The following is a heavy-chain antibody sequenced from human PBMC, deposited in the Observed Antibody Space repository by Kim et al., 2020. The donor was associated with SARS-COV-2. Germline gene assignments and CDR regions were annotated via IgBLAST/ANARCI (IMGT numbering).Heavy chain of an antibody. Sequence: ASVKVSCKASGYTFTGYYMHWVRQAPGQGLEWMGRINPNSGGTHYAQKFQGRVTLTRDTSISTAYMALSRLTSDDTAVYYCARETGQSGMDVWGQGTTVTVSS. CDR3: ARETGQSGMDV. CDR1: GYTFTGYY. V-gene: IGHV1-2*06. J-gene: IGHJ6*02. CDR2: INPNSGGT.